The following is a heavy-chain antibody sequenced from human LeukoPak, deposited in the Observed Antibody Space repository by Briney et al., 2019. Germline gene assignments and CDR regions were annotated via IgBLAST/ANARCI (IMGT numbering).Heavy chain of an antibody. Sequence: GGSLGLSCAASGFTFSSYWMHWVRQAPGKGLVWVSRINSDGSSTNYADSVKGRFTISRDNAKNTLYLQMNSLRAEDTAMYYCARDLGYRSSWSLDYWGQGTLVTVSS. CDR2: INSDGSST. D-gene: IGHD6-13*01. J-gene: IGHJ4*02. V-gene: IGHV3-74*01. CDR1: GFTFSSYW. CDR3: ARDLGYRSSWSLDY.